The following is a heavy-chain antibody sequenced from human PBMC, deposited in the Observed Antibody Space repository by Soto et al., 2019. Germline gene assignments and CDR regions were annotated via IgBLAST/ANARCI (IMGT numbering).Heavy chain of an antibody. CDR2: IYYSGST. V-gene: IGHV4-31*03. J-gene: IGHJ4*02. CDR3: ARGWHAYFDY. Sequence: PSETLSLTCTVSGGSISSGGYYWSWIRQHPGKGLEWIGYIYYSGSTYYNPSLKSRVTISVDTSKNQFSLKLSSVTAADTAVYYCARGWHAYFDYWGQGTLVTVSS. CDR1: GGSISSGGYY. D-gene: IGHD6-13*01.